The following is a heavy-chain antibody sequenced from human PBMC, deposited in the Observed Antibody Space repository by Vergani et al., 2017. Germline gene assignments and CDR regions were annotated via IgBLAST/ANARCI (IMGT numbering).Heavy chain of an antibody. D-gene: IGHD3-16*01. CDR2: IFSNDEK. V-gene: IGHV2-26*01. Sequence: QVTLKESGPVLVKPTETLTLTCTVSGFSLSNARMGVSWIRQPPGKALEWLAHIFSNDEKSYSTSLKSRLTISKDTSKSQVVLTLTNMDPVATATYYCARTISRDDYVGHLCDYWGQGTLVTVSS. J-gene: IGHJ4*02. CDR1: GFSLSNARMG. CDR3: ARTISRDDYVGHLCDY.